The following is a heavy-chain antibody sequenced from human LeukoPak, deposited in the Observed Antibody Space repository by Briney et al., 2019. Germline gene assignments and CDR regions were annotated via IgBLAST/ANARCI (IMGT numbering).Heavy chain of an antibody. V-gene: IGHV4-39*07. CDR1: GGSISSSNYY. Sequence: PSETLSLTCTVSGGSISSSNYYWGWIRQPPGKGLEWIGSIYYSGSTYYNPSLKSRVTISVATSKIQFSLKLSSVTAADTAVYYCARDAYSGNGPPDYYMDVWGKGTTVTISS. CDR2: IYYSGST. J-gene: IGHJ6*03. CDR3: ARDAYSGNGPPDYYMDV. D-gene: IGHD5-12*01.